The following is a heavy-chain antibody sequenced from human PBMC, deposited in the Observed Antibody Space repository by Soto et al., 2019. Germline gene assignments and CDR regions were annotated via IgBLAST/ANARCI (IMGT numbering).Heavy chain of an antibody. J-gene: IGHJ1*01. D-gene: IGHD3-10*01. Sequence: QVQLQESGPGLVKASQTLSLTCNVSGGSISSGGYYWTWIRQHPGKGLEWIGNIHHSGSTFYNPXLXSXXSISVDTSTNQFSLKLSSVTAADTAVYFCVRGVLSWGQGTLVTVSS. CDR1: GGSISSGGYY. CDR3: VRGVLS. CDR2: IHHSGST. V-gene: IGHV4-31*01.